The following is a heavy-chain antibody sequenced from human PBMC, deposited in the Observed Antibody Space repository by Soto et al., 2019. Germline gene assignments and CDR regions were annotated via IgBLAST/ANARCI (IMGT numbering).Heavy chain of an antibody. J-gene: IGHJ5*02. D-gene: IGHD5-12*01. V-gene: IGHV4-34*01. CDR3: ARGDLVDIVATMRMWFDP. CDR1: GGSFSGYY. Sequence: SETLSLTCAVYGGSFSGYYWSWIRQPPGKGLEWIGEINHSGSTNYNPSLKSRVTISVDTSKNQFSLKLSSVTAADTAVYYCARGDLVDIVATMRMWFDPWGQGTLVTVGS. CDR2: INHSGST.